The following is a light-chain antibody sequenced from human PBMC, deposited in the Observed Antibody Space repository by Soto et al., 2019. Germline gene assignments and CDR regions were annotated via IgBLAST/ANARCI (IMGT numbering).Light chain of an antibody. V-gene: IGKV3-15*01. CDR2: GAS. CDR1: QSVSSD. Sequence: VVTQSPATLSVFPGETATLSCRASQSVSSDLAWYQQRPGQSPRLLINGASTRATGIPARFRGSGYGTEFRLTISSLQSQDFATYYCQQYNTWHPKMAFGRGTKVEIK. CDR3: QQYNTWHPKMA. J-gene: IGKJ1*01.